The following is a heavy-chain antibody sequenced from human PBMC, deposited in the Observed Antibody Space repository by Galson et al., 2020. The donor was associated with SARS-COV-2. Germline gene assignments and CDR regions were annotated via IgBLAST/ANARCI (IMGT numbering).Heavy chain of an antibody. CDR3: AKVAGDAVDI. CDR1: GFTSDDYT. J-gene: IGHJ3*02. V-gene: IGHV3-9*02. Sequence: LRLTCAASGFTSDDYTMHWVGQATGKGLEWVSGISWNSGSIDNADTVKGRFTISRDNAKNSLYLQMNSLRAEDTALYYCAKVAGDAVDIWGQGTMVTVSS. CDR2: ISWNSGSI.